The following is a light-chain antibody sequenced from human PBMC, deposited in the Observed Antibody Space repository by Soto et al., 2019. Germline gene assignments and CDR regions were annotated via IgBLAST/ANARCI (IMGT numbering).Light chain of an antibody. CDR2: ATS. CDR1: QRISSW. V-gene: IGKV1-12*01. J-gene: IGKJ1*01. Sequence: IQMTQSPSSVSASVGDGVILTCRASQRISSWLAWYHQRPGKAPKLLIYATSTLETGAPSRFTGSGSGSDFTLTTSSLQPEDLGTYFCQQANSVPWTFGQGTKVDIX. CDR3: QQANSVPWT.